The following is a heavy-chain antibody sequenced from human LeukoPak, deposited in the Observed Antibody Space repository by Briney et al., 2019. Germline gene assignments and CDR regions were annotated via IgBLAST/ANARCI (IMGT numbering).Heavy chain of an antibody. D-gene: IGHD2-21*02. CDR3: ARDPGVTSYYMDV. J-gene: IGHJ6*03. Sequence: GASVKVSCKASHYTFTSYGISWVRQAPGQGLEWVGWISPYSGNTNSAQKLQGRVTMTTDISTSTAYMELRSLRSDDTAVYYCARDPGVTSYYMDVWGKGTTVTVSS. V-gene: IGHV1-18*01. CDR1: HYTFTSYG. CDR2: ISPYSGNT.